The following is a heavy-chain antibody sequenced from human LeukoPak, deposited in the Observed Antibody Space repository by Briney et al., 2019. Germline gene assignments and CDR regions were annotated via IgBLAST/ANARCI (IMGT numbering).Heavy chain of an antibody. Sequence: RGGSLRLSCAASGLTVSDNYMSWVRQAPGKGLEWVSVIYSGGSTYYADSVKGRFTISRHNSENTLYLQMNSLRAEDTAVYYCAREVTVSQAAFDIWGQGTLVTVSS. CDR2: IYSGGST. CDR1: GLTVSDNY. V-gene: IGHV3-53*04. D-gene: IGHD4-17*01. J-gene: IGHJ3*02. CDR3: AREVTVSQAAFDI.